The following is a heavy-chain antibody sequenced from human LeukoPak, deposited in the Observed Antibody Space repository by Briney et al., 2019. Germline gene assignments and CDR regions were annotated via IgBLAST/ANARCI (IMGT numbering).Heavy chain of an antibody. CDR1: GGTFSSYA. D-gene: IGHD2-15*01. CDR3: ARVRGTQYCSGGSCYSRDYYYYYGMDV. CDR2: IIPILGIA. J-gene: IGHJ6*02. Sequence: GASVKLSCKASGGTFSSYAISWVRQAPGQGLEWMGRIIPILGIANYAQKFQRRVTITADKSTSTAYMDLSSLRSEDTAVYYCARVRGTQYCSGGSCYSRDYYYYYGMDVWGQGTTVTVSS. V-gene: IGHV1-69*04.